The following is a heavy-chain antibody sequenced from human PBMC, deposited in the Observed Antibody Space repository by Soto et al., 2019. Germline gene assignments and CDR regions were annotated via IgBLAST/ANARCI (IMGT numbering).Heavy chain of an antibody. CDR3: AREVTTPENWFDP. D-gene: IGHD4-4*01. J-gene: IGHJ5*02. Sequence: PSETLSLTCAVSGGSISSTNSYWGWIRQSPGKGLEWIGSIYYSGGTYYNPSLKRRVTVSVDTSKNQFSLKLSSVTAADTAVYYCAREVTTPENWFDPWGQGTLVTVSS. CDR2: IYYSGGT. V-gene: IGHV4-39*07. CDR1: GGSISSTNSY.